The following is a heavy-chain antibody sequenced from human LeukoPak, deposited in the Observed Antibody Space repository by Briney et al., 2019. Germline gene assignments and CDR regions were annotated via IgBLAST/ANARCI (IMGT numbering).Heavy chain of an antibody. Sequence: WGSLRLSCAASGFTFSNYWMTWVRQAPGKGLEWVANIKQDGSEEYYVDSVKGRFTISRDNTKNSLYLQMNSLRAEDTAVYYCARDETYHYDRSGYSHFDYWGQGTLVTVSS. V-gene: IGHV3-7*01. CDR3: ARDETYHYDRSGYSHFDY. J-gene: IGHJ4*02. CDR2: IKQDGSEE. CDR1: GFTFSNYW. D-gene: IGHD3-22*01.